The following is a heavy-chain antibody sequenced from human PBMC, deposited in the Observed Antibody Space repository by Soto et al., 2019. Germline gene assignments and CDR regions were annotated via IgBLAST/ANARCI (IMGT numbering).Heavy chain of an antibody. Sequence: PSETLSLTCTVSGGSISSGDYYWSWIRRPPGKGLEWIGYIYYSGSTYYNPSLKSRVTISVDTSKNQFSLKLSSVTAADTAVYYCARGSYYYDSSGYYHYWSQGTLVTVSS. D-gene: IGHD3-22*01. CDR3: ARGSYYYDSSGYYHY. CDR2: IYYSGST. V-gene: IGHV4-30-4*01. J-gene: IGHJ4*02. CDR1: GGSISSGDYY.